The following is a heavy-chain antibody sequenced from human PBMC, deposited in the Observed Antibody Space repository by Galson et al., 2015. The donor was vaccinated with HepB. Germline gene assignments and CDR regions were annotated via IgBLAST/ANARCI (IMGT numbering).Heavy chain of an antibody. CDR1: GFTFSGSA. Sequence: SLRLSCAASGFTFSGSAMHWVRQASGKGLEWVGRIRNKANSHATTYAASVKGRFTISRGDSKNTAYLQLNSLNTEDTAVYYCTRPTSGSYEPRIVAFDIWGQGTVVTVSS. V-gene: IGHV3-73*01. CDR2: IRNKANSHAT. CDR3: TRPTSGSYEPRIVAFDI. D-gene: IGHD1-26*01. J-gene: IGHJ3*02.